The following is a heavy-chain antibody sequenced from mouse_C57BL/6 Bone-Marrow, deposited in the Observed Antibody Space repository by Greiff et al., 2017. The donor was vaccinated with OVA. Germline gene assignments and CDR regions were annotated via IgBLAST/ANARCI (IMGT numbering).Heavy chain of an antibody. V-gene: IGHV1-52*01. CDR3: ARGGYYVPYYAMDY. D-gene: IGHD2-3*01. J-gene: IGHJ4*01. CDR2: IDPSDSET. Sequence: VQLQQPGAELVRPGSSVKLSCKASGYTFTSYWMHWVKQRPIQGLEWIGNIDPSDSETHYNQKFKDKATLTVDKSSSTAYMQLSSLTSEDSAVYYCARGGYYVPYYAMDYWGQGTSVTVSS. CDR1: GYTFTSYW.